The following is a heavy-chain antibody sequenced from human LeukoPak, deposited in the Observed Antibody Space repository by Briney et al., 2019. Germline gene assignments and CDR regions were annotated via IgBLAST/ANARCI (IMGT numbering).Heavy chain of an antibody. D-gene: IGHD6-19*01. CDR3: ARQEPGIAVANDAFDI. V-gene: IGHV4-34*01. CDR2: INHSGST. CDR1: GGSFSGYY. Sequence: SETLSLTCAVYGGSFSGYYWSWIRQPPGKELEWIGEINHSGSTNYNPSLKSRVTISVDTSKNQFSLKLSSVTAADTAVYYCARQEPGIAVANDAFDIWGQGTMVTVSS. J-gene: IGHJ3*02.